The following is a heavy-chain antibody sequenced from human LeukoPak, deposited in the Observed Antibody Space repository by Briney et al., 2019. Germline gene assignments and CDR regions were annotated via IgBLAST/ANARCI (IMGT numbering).Heavy chain of an antibody. CDR3: ARPTVFAFDY. D-gene: IGHD4-11*01. V-gene: IGHV3-48*01. J-gene: IGHJ4*02. CDR2: ISSSSSTI. Sequence: GGSLRLSCAASGFTFSSYSMNWVRQAPGKGLEWVSYISSSSSTIYYADSVKGRFTISRDNAKNSLYLQMNGLRAEDTAVYYCARPTVFAFDYWGQGTLVTVSS. CDR1: GFTFSSYS.